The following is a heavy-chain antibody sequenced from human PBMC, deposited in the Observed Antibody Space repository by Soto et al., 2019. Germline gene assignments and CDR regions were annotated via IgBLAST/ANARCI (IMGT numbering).Heavy chain of an antibody. D-gene: IGHD6-19*01. J-gene: IGHJ4*02. CDR1: GFTFSTDS. V-gene: IGHV3-48*02. Sequence: EVQLVESGGGLVQPGGSLRLSCVASGFTFSTDSMNWVRQAPGKGLEWVAHISTSGATRYYADSVKGRFSISRDNAKTSLYLQMDSLRNEDSAVYYCARFFGSGFDYWGQGTLVTVSS. CDR3: ARFFGSGFDY. CDR2: ISTSGATR.